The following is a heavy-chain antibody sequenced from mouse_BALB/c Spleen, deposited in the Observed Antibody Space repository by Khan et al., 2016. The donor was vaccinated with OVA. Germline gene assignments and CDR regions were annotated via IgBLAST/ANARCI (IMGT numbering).Heavy chain of an antibody. CDR2: INPYNDGT. D-gene: IGHD1-1*01. J-gene: IGHJ3*01. CDR1: GYSFTNYI. Sequence: VQLKESGPELVKPGASVKMSCKASGYSFTNYIIHWVKQKPGQGLEWIGYINPYNDGTNYNEKFKGKATLTSDKSSSTAYMELSGLTSEDSAVYYWARDYGRSFWFAYWGQGTLVTVSA. CDR3: ARDYGRSFWFAY. V-gene: IGHV1S136*01.